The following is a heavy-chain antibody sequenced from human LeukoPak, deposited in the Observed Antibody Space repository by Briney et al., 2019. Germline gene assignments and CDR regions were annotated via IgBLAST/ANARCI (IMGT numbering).Heavy chain of an antibody. CDR2: IWYDGSNK. V-gene: IGHV3-33*01. CDR1: GFTFSSYG. D-gene: IGHD3-22*01. Sequence: GRSLRLSCAASGFTFSSYGMHWVRQAPGEGLEWVAVIWYDGSNKYYADSVKGRFTISRDNSKNTLYLQMNSLRAEDTAVYYCARDSYYDSSGYYSLDYWGQGTLVTVSS. J-gene: IGHJ4*02. CDR3: ARDSYYDSSGYYSLDY.